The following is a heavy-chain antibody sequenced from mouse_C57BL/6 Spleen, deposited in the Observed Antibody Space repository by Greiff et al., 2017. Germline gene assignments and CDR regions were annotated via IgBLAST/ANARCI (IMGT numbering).Heavy chain of an antibody. CDR3: VRGNFGYDYDEGFAY. D-gene: IGHD2-4*01. J-gene: IGHJ3*01. Sequence: QVQLKQSGAELMKPGASVKLSCKATGYTFTGYWIEWVKQRPGHGLEWLGEILPGSGSTNYNEKFKGKATFTADTSSNTAYMQLSSLTTEDSAIYYCVRGNFGYDYDEGFAYWGQGTLVTVSA. V-gene: IGHV1-9*01. CDR2: ILPGSGST. CDR1: GYTFTGYW.